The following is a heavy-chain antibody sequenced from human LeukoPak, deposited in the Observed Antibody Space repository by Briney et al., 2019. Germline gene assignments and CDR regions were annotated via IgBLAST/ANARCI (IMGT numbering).Heavy chain of an antibody. D-gene: IGHD6-13*01. CDR1: GFTVSSNY. Sequence: GGSLRLSCAASGFTVSSNYMSWVRQAPGKGLEWVSVIYRGGNTYYADSVKGRFTISRDNSRDTLYLQMSSLRAGDTAVYYCAGSSSWRLFDYWGQGTVVTVSS. V-gene: IGHV3-66*01. CDR2: IYRGGNT. CDR3: AGSSSWRLFDY. J-gene: IGHJ4*02.